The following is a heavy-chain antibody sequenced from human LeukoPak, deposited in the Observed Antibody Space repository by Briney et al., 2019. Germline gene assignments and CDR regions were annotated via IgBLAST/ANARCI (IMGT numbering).Heavy chain of an antibody. V-gene: IGHV3-66*01. Sequence: GGSLRLSCAASGFTVSSNYMSWVRQAPGKGLEWVSVIYSGGSTYYADSVKGRFTISRDNSKNMLYLQMNSLRAEDTAVYYCARYGNSYYYGPGGMDVWGQGTTVTVSS. CDR3: ARYGNSYYYGPGGMDV. CDR2: IYSGGST. CDR1: GFTVSSNY. J-gene: IGHJ6*02. D-gene: IGHD3-10*01.